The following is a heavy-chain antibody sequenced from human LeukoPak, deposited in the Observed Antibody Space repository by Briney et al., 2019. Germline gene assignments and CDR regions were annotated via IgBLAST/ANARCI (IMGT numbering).Heavy chain of an antibody. CDR1: GFTYSHYW. D-gene: IGHD6-13*01. CDR3: AKAAAAPGFDF. V-gene: IGHV3-23*01. J-gene: IGHJ4*02. Sequence: GGSLRLSCAASGFTYSHYWMSWVRQAPGKGLEWVATVSGSGDRMYHADSVKGRFTISRDNSKNTIYLQMNSLRAEDTALYYCAKAAAAPGFDFWGQGTLVTVSS. CDR2: VSGSGDRM.